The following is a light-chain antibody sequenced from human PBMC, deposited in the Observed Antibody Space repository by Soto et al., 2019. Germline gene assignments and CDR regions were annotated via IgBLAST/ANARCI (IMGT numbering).Light chain of an antibody. V-gene: IGKV3-11*01. CDR1: QSVTNY. J-gene: IGKJ1*01. Sequence: EIFLTQSPDTLSLSPGERATLSCRATQSVTNYIAWYQQRPGQAPRLLIYDASNRASGVPAKFSGSGSGTDFILTISDLEPADFGLYYCQQRLNWPPNFGQGTKVEIK. CDR3: QQRLNWPPN. CDR2: DAS.